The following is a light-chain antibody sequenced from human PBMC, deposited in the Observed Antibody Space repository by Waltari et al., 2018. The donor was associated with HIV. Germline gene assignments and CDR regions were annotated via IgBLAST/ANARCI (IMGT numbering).Light chain of an antibody. CDR1: SSKFGNDF. CDR2: DND. CDR3: GTWDTSLGAGV. Sequence: QSVLTQPPSVSAAPGQKVTISCPGSSSKFGNDFVSWYQQLPGAAPKLLIYDNDKRPSGISDRFSGSKSGTSATLGITGLQTGDEADYYCGTWDTSLGAGVFGGGTKLTVL. V-gene: IGLV1-51*01. J-gene: IGLJ3*02.